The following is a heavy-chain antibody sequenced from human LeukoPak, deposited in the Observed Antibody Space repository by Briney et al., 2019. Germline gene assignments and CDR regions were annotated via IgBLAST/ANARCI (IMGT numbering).Heavy chain of an antibody. CDR3: ARGTYYHGSGSPALDY. Sequence: SETLSLTCTVSGGSISSYYWSWIRQPPGKGLEWIGYIYYSGSTNYNPSLKSRVTISVDTSKNQFSLKLSSVTAADTAVYYCARGTYYHGSGSPALDYWGQGTLVTVSS. CDR1: GGSISSYY. V-gene: IGHV4-59*01. CDR2: IYYSGST. D-gene: IGHD3-10*01. J-gene: IGHJ4*02.